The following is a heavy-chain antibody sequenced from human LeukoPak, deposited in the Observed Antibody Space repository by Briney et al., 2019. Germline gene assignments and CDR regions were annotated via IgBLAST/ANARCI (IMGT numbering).Heavy chain of an antibody. CDR1: GFSFSEYY. Sequence: GGSLRLSCVASGFSFSEYYMSWIRQAPGEGLEWIAYISSISSGPIYTNHADSVKGRFTISRDNTKNSLYLQMNSLRAEDTAVYYCAKSPHHSGHSYLPVVDYWGQGVLVTVSS. CDR2: ISSISSGPI. J-gene: IGHJ4*02. CDR3: AKSPHHSGHSYLPVVDY. V-gene: IGHV3-11*03. D-gene: IGHD2-15*01.